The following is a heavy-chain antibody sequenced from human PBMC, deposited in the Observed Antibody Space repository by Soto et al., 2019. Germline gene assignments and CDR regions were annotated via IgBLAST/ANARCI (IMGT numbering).Heavy chain of an antibody. CDR3: ARGSYYYFAMDV. Sequence: LSLTCTVSGGSISYYYWSWIRQPPGKGLEWIGYIYYSGSTNYNPSLKSRVTISVDTSKNQFSLKLSSVTAADTAVYYCARGSYYYFAMDVWGQGTTVTVSS. CDR1: GGSISYYY. CDR2: IYYSGST. J-gene: IGHJ6*02. V-gene: IGHV4-59*01.